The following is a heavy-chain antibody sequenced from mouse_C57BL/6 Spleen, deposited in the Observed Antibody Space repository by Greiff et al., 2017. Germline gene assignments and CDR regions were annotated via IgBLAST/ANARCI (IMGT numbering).Heavy chain of an antibody. CDR3: ARRGDYDPAWFAY. D-gene: IGHD2-4*01. V-gene: IGHV1-69*01. Sequence: QVQLQQSGAELVMPGASVKLSCKASGYTFTSYWMHWVKQRPGQGLEWIGEIDPSDSYTNYNQKFKGKSTLTVDKSSSTAYMQLSSLTSEDSAVYYCARRGDYDPAWFAYWGQGTLVTVSA. J-gene: IGHJ3*01. CDR1: GYTFTSYW. CDR2: IDPSDSYT.